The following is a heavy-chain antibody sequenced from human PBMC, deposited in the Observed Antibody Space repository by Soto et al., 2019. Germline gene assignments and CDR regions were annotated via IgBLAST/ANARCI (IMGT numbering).Heavy chain of an antibody. Sequence: EVQLLESGGGLRQPGGSLRLSCATSGFRFSNYAMSWVSQAPGKGLEWVSGFGVDYVTYYADSVRGRFTISRDNSKNTLYLQMNSLTAEDTALYYCAKAKGSFDHTGPDQWGQGTLVTVSS. J-gene: IGHJ4*02. CDR3: AKAKGSFDHTGPDQ. V-gene: IGHV3-23*01. D-gene: IGHD2-8*02. CDR2: FGVDYVT. CDR1: GFRFSNYA.